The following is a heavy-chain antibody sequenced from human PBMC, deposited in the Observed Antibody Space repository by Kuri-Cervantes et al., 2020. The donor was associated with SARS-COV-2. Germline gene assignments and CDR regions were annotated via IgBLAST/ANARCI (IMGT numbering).Heavy chain of an antibody. Sequence: GESLKISCAASGFTFSSYSMNWVRQAAGRGLEWVSSISSSSSYIYYADSVKGRFTISRDNAKNSLYLQMNSLRAEDTAVYYCAVPKGNDYYGSGSYVYWGQGTLVTVSS. V-gene: IGHV3-21*01. J-gene: IGHJ4*02. CDR2: ISSSSSYI. CDR3: AVPKGNDYYGSGSYVY. D-gene: IGHD3-10*01. CDR1: GFTFSSYS.